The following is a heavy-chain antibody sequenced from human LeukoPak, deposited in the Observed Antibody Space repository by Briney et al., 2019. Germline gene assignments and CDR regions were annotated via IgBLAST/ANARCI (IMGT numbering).Heavy chain of an antibody. Sequence: GGSLRLSCGASGFPFSSHWMSWVRQAPEKGLEWVANIKQDGSEKYYVDSVKGRFTISRDNAKNSLYLQMNSLRAEDTAVYYCARNLPAADYWGQGTLVTVSS. CDR2: IKQDGSEK. CDR3: ARNLPAADY. J-gene: IGHJ4*02. D-gene: IGHD2-2*01. V-gene: IGHV3-7*01. CDR1: GFPFSSHW.